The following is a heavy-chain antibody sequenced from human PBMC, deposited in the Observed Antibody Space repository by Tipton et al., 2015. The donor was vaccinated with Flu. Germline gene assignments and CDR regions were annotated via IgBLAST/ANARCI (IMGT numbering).Heavy chain of an antibody. D-gene: IGHD3-16*01. CDR3: ARVDKGGNYYYGMDV. CDR1: GGSISSGGYS. CDR2: IYDSGST. Sequence: TLSLTCAVSGGSISSGGYSWSWIRQPPGKGLEWIGYIYDSGSTYHNPSLKSRVTISVDRSKNQFSLQLSSVTAADTAVYYCARVDKGGNYYYGMDVWGQGTTVTVSS. V-gene: IGHV4-30-2*01. J-gene: IGHJ6*02.